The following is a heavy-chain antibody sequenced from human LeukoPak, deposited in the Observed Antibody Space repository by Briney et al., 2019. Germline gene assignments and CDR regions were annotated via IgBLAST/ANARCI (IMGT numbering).Heavy chain of an antibody. CDR1: GFPFRTYW. CDR3: ARTSGDPFDF. J-gene: IGHJ4*02. D-gene: IGHD4-17*01. Sequence: GGSLRLSCAASGFPFRTYWMSWVRQAPGKGLEWVANINEDGGEKYYADSVKGRFTISKDNARNSLYVQMNNLRAEDTAVYYCARTSGDPFDFWGQGTLVAV. V-gene: IGHV3-7*01. CDR2: INEDGGEK.